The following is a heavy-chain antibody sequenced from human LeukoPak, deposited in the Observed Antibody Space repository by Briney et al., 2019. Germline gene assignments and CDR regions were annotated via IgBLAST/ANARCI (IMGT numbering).Heavy chain of an antibody. J-gene: IGHJ4*02. Sequence: SGTLSLTCVVSGDTIWHSNWWSWIRQSPGRGLEWIGEVYHSGTTRYNPSLLSRVSILADRSKNEFSLILNSVTAADTAVYYCAKFINCSVGGCYIGNWGQGALVTVSS. CDR3: AKFINCSVGGCYIGN. V-gene: IGHV4-4*02. CDR2: VYHSGTT. CDR1: GDTIWHSNW. D-gene: IGHD2-15*01.